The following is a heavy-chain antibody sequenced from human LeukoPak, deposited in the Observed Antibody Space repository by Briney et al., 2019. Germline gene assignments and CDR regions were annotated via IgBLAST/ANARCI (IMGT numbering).Heavy chain of an antibody. Sequence: GASVKVSCKASGYTFSNCAISWVRQAPGQGLEWMGWISAYNGNTNYAQKLQGRVTMTTDTSTSTAYMELRSLRSDDTAVYYCARDLPGQTGIVVVPAANFDYWGQGTLVTVSS. J-gene: IGHJ4*02. V-gene: IGHV1-18*01. CDR2: ISAYNGNT. CDR3: ARDLPGQTGIVVVPAANFDY. D-gene: IGHD2-2*01. CDR1: GYTFSNCA.